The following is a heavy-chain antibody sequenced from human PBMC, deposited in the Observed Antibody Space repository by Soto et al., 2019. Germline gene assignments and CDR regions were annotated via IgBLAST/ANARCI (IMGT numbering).Heavy chain of an antibody. V-gene: IGHV3-23*01. CDR2: VRGRDGST. D-gene: IGHD5-12*01. CDR3: AKGAWLDY. J-gene: IGHJ4*02. CDR1: GFTFTTFD. Sequence: EVQLLESGGGLVQPGASLRLSCAASGFTFTTFDMSWARQAPGKGLEWVSVVRGRDGSTSYADSLKGRFTISKHSSKNTLYLQMNSLRAEDTALYYCAKGAWLDYWGQGTLVTVSS.